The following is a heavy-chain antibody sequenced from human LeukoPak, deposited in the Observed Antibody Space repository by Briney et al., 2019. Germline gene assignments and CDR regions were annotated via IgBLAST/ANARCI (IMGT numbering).Heavy chain of an antibody. J-gene: IGHJ4*02. CDR1: GDPISSSSYY. V-gene: IGHV4-39*07. CDR2: IYYSGST. D-gene: IGHD6-19*01. Sequence: SETLSLTCTVSGDPISSSSYYWGWIRQPPGKGLEWIGSIYYSGSTYYNPSLKSRVTISVDTSKNQFSLKLTSVTAADTAVYYCARYTVTGTFDYWGQGSLVIVSS. CDR3: ARYTVTGTFDY.